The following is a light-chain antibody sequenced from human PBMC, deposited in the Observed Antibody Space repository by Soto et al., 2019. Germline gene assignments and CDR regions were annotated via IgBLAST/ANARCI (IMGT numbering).Light chain of an antibody. V-gene: IGKV1-5*03. CDR3: QHYKHYTESA. J-gene: IGKJ2*01. Sequence: DIQMTQSPSTLSASVGDRVTITCRASQSISTWLAWYQQKPGKAPKVLVHKVSSLENGVPSRFSGTGSETEFTLTISSLQPDDFATYYCQHYKHYTESAFGQGTKLEIK. CDR2: KVS. CDR1: QSISTW.